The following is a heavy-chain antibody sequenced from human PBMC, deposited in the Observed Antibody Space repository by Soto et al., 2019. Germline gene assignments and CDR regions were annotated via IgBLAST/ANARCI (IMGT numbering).Heavy chain of an antibody. CDR2: IIPIFGTA. V-gene: IGHV1-69*06. J-gene: IGHJ4*02. D-gene: IGHD3-3*01. Sequence: SVKVSCKASGGTFSSYAISWVRQAPGQGLEWMGGIIPIFGTANYAQKFQGRVTITADKSTSTAYMELSSLRSEDTAVYYCASRPRNYDFWSGSEYYSDYWGQGTLVTVSS. CDR3: ASRPRNYDFWSGSEYYSDY. CDR1: GGTFSSYA.